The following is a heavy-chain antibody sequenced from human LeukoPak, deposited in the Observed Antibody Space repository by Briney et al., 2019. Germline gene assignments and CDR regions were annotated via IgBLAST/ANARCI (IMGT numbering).Heavy chain of an antibody. Sequence: PGGSLRLSCAASGFIFSNYAMHWVRQAPGKGLEYVSAISSHGESTYYANSVRGRFTISRDNSKNTLYLHLGSLRPEDMAVYYCARASGPLDYWGQGTLVAVSS. D-gene: IGHD6-25*01. CDR2: ISSHGEST. CDR1: GFIFSNYA. CDR3: ARASGPLDY. J-gene: IGHJ4*02. V-gene: IGHV3-64*01.